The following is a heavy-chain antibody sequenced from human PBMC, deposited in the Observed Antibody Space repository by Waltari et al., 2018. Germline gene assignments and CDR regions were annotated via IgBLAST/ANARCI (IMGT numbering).Heavy chain of an antibody. CDR1: GYSISSGYY. J-gene: IGHJ4*02. Sequence: QVQLQESGPGLVKPSETLSLTCAVSGYSISSGYYWGWIRQPPGKGLEWIGSIYHSGSTYYNPSLKSRVTISVDTSKNQFSLKLSSVTAADTAVYYCARSPFENEGFDYWGQGTLVTVSS. CDR2: IYHSGST. CDR3: ARSPFENEGFDY. V-gene: IGHV4-38-2*01.